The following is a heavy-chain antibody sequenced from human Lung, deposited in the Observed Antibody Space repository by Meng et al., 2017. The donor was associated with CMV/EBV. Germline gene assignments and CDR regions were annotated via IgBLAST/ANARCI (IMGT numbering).Heavy chain of an antibody. V-gene: IGHV7-4-1*02. CDR1: GYSFTSYS. CDR3: ARAWDTSGF. Sequence: QEPLVQSGSELKKPGASVKVSCKASGYSFTSYSLNWLRQAPGQGLELLGWINNNSGNPTYDQGFTGRIVFSLDTSVSTAYLQISSLKAEDTAVYYCARAWDTSGFWGQGTLVTVSS. D-gene: IGHD3-22*01. CDR2: INNNSGNP. J-gene: IGHJ4*02.